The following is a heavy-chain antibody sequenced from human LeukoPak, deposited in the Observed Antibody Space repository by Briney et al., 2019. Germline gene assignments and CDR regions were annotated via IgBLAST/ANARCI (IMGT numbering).Heavy chain of an antibody. CDR3: ASPVVPYYYDSSGQHDAFDI. CDR1: GGSFSGYY. CDR2: INHSGST. V-gene: IGHV4-34*01. Sequence: SETLSLTCAVYGGSFSGYYWSWIRQPPGKGLEWIGEINHSGSTNYNPSLKSRVTISVDTSKNQFSLKLSSVTAADTAVYYCASPVVPYYYDSSGQHDAFDIWGQGTMATVSS. D-gene: IGHD3-22*01. J-gene: IGHJ3*02.